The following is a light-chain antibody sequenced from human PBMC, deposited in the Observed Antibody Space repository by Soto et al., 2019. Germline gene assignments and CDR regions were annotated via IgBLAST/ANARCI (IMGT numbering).Light chain of an antibody. CDR1: QSVSSDY. CDR2: GAS. J-gene: IGKJ2*01. CDR3: QQYGSSPPT. Sequence: PGERATLSCRASQSVSSDYLAWYQQKPGQAPRLLIYGASSRATGIPDRFSGSGSGTDFTLTVSRLEPEDFAVFYCQQYGSSPPTFGQGTKVDIK. V-gene: IGKV3-20*01.